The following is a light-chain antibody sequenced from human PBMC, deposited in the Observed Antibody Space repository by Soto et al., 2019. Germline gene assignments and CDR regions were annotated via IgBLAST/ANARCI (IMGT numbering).Light chain of an antibody. J-gene: IGKJ1*01. CDR1: QSVSSSY. V-gene: IGKV3-20*01. CDR3: QHYDSSQWT. Sequence: EIVLTQSPGTLSLSPGERATLSCRASQSVSSSYLAWYQQKPGQAPRLLIYDASSRATGISDRFSGSGSETDFTFTISRLEPEDFAVYYCQHYDSSQWTFGQWTKVEIK. CDR2: DAS.